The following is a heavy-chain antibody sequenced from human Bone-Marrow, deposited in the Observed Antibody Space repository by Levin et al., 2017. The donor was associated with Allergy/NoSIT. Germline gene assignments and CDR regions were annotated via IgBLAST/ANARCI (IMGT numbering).Heavy chain of an antibody. Sequence: GESLKISCKVSGYPLTELSIHWVRQAPGKGLEWIGNFDREDGETVYAQKFQGRVTMTEDTSRDTAYMALSSLGSEGPAIYYCATDVLAPAGCFDYWGQGTLVTASS. CDR2: FDREDGET. J-gene: IGHJ4*02. V-gene: IGHV1-24*01. CDR1: GYPLTELS. D-gene: IGHD6-25*01. CDR3: ATDVLAPAGCFDY.